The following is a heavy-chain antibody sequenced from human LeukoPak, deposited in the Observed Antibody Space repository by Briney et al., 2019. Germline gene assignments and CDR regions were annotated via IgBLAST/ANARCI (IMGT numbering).Heavy chain of an antibody. CDR1: GVTFCSYV. CDR3: ATRGTTATNYLEY. CDR2: ITATGGST. V-gene: IGHV3-23*01. J-gene: IGHJ4*02. Sequence: GGSLRLPCAVSGVTFCSYVMSWVRQAPGTGLEWVSTITATGGSTYYADSVKGRFTISRDNSKSTLHQQMHSLRVEDTAVYYCATRGTTATNYLEYWGQGTLVTASS. D-gene: IGHD1-1*01.